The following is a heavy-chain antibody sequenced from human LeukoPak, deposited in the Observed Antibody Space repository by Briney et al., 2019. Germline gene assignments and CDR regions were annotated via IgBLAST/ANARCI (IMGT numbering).Heavy chain of an antibody. CDR3: AKDLRPDGLYDFDS. Sequence: PGGSLRLSCAASGVTFSTYAMNWVRQAPGRGLEWVSVIAGNSITIRYADSVKGRFTISRDNSKNTVFLQMNSLKVEDTALYYCAKDLRPDGLYDFDSWGQGTLVTVSS. V-gene: IGHV3-23*01. CDR2: IAGNSITI. J-gene: IGHJ4*02. D-gene: IGHD5/OR15-5a*01. CDR1: GVTFSTYA.